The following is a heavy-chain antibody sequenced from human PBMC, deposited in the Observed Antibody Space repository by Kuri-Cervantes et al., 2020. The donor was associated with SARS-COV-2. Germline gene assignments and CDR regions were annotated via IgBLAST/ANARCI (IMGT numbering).Heavy chain of an antibody. D-gene: IGHD6-19*01. V-gene: IGHV3-74*01. CDR1: GSPFSNAW. CDR3: ARSSGWYDY. J-gene: IGHJ4*02. Sequence: GGLLRLPCAASGSPFSNAWMHWVRQAPGKGLVWVSRINSDGSSTSYADSVKGRFTISRGNAKNTLYLQMNSLRAEDTAVDYCARSSGWYDYWGQGTLVTVSS. CDR2: INSDGSST.